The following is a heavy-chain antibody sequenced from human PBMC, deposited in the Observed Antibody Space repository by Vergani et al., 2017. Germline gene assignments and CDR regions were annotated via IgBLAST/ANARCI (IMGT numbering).Heavy chain of an antibody. Sequence: QVQLVQSGAEVKKPGASVKVSCKASGYTFTSYYMHWVRQAPGQGHEWMGIINPSGGSTSYAQKFQGRVTMTRDTSTSTVYMELSSLRSEDTAVYYCARGPTIFGVVIPLYYYYYMDVWGKGTTVTVSS. CDR2: INPSGGST. CDR3: ARGPTIFGVVIPLYYYYYMDV. J-gene: IGHJ6*03. D-gene: IGHD3-3*01. V-gene: IGHV1-46*03. CDR1: GYTFTSYY.